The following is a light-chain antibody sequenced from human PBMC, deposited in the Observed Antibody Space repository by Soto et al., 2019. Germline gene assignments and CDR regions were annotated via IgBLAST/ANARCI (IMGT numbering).Light chain of an antibody. Sequence: QSALTQPASVSGSPGQSITISCTGTSSDVGTYNYVSWYQQHPGKAPKLMIYEVSNRPPGVSNRFSGSKFGNTASLTISGLQAEDEADYYCSSYAGSSTVIFGGGTKVTVL. J-gene: IGLJ2*01. CDR1: SSDVGTYNY. CDR2: EVS. V-gene: IGLV2-14*01. CDR3: SSYAGSSTVI.